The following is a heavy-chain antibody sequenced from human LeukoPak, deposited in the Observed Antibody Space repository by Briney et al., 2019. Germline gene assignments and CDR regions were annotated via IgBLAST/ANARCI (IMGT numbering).Heavy chain of an antibody. CDR1: GFTFDDYA. Sequence: QAGGSLRLSRAASGFTFDDYAMHWVRQAPGKGLEWVSLISWDGGSTYYADSVKGRFTISRDNSKNSLYLQMNSLRAEDTALYYCAKELRAYCSSTSCAYFQHWGQGTLVTVSS. V-gene: IGHV3-43D*03. CDR3: AKELRAYCSSTSCAYFQH. CDR2: ISWDGGST. D-gene: IGHD2-2*01. J-gene: IGHJ1*01.